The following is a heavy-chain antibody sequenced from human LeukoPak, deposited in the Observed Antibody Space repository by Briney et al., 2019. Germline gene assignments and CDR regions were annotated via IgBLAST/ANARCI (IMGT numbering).Heavy chain of an antibody. V-gene: IGHV3-21*01. CDR2: ISSSSSYI. CDR1: GFTFSSYS. J-gene: IGHJ1*01. CDR3: ARDSGSYFEYFQH. D-gene: IGHD1-26*01. Sequence: GRSLRLSCAASGFTFSSYSMNWVRQAPGKGLDWVSSISSSSSYIYYADSVKGRFTISRDNAKNSLYLQMNSLRAEDTAVYYCARDSGSYFEYFQHWGQGTLVTVSS.